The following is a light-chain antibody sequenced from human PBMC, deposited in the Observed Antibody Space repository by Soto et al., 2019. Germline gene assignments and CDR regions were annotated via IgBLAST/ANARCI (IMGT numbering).Light chain of an antibody. CDR1: QRIGSY. V-gene: IGKV1-39*01. CDR3: QQSYSIPVWT. Sequence: DIQMNQPPSSLSASVGDSVTITCRASQRIGSYVNWYQQKPGKAPKLLIYAATNLEEGVPSRFSGSGSGTDFSLSVSGLQPEDFATYYCQQSYSIPVWTFGHGTKVDIK. CDR2: AAT. J-gene: IGKJ1*01.